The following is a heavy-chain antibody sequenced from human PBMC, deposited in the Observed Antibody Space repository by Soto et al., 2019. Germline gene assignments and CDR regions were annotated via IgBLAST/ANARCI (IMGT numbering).Heavy chain of an antibody. CDR2: IIPQFPTP. D-gene: IGHD5-18*01. Sequence: QVQLVQSGAEVRKLGSSVKVSCKSSGGIFRSNAISWVRQAPGQGLEWMGAIIPQFPTPYYAQKFQGRVTITADESTSAAYMALHSLTSDDTAVYFCARDAADTPMVSWGQGTPLTVSS. J-gene: IGHJ4*02. CDR1: GGIFRSNA. CDR3: ARDAADTPMVS. V-gene: IGHV1-69*01.